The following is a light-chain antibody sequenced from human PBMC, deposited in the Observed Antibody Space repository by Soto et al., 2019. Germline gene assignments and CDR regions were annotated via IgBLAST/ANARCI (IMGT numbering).Light chain of an antibody. CDR2: EVN. J-gene: IGLJ2*01. Sequence: QSALTQPASVSGSPGQSITISCTGTSSDVGGHNYVSWYQQHPGKVPKLLIYEVNLRPSGISNRFSGSKSGNTASLTISGLQAEDEGYYYCSSYTSSITLVFGGGTQLTVL. CDR1: SSDVGGHNY. CDR3: SSYTSSITLV. V-gene: IGLV2-14*01.